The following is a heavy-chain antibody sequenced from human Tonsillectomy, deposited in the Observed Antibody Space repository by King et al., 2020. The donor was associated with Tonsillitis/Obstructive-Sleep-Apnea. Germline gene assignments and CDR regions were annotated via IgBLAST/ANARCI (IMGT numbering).Heavy chain of an antibody. CDR1: GFTFSTHN. Sequence: VQLVESGGGLVQPGGSLRLSCAASGFTFSTHNMNWVRQAPGKGLEWVSHISTSGKIYYADSVKGRFTISRDNAKNSLYLQMNSLRDEDTAVYYCASDSGGCSSTNCQRFDYWGQGTLVTVSS. V-gene: IGHV3-48*02. CDR3: ASDSGGCSSTNCQRFDY. J-gene: IGHJ4*02. D-gene: IGHD2-2*01. CDR2: ISTSGKI.